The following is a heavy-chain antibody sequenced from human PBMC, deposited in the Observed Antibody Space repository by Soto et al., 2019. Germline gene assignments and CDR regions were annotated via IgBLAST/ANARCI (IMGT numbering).Heavy chain of an antibody. V-gene: IGHV4-59*01. CDR1: GGSISTNC. J-gene: IGHJ6*02. D-gene: IGHD6-13*01. CDR3: AREYSSSWYDASPLGGLDV. CDR2: IYYSGST. Sequence: SQSLSLTCTLAGGSISTNCWSWIRQPPGKGLEWIGYIYYSGSTNFNPTLKSRVTRSIDTSKQQCSLRLGSVTAEDTAVYYCAREYSSSWYDASPLGGLDVWGQGTTVTVYS.